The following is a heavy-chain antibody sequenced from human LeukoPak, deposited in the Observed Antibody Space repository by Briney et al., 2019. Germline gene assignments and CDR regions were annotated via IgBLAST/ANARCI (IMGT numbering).Heavy chain of an antibody. V-gene: IGHV4-59*01. D-gene: IGHD5-18*01. J-gene: IGHJ5*02. CDR1: GGSFSGYY. CDR3: ARDPMDTAMATS. Sequence: PSETLSLTCAVYGGSFSGYYWSWIRQPPGKGLEWIGYIYYSGSTNYNPSLKSRVTISVDTSKNQFSLKLSSVTAADTAVYYCARDPMDTAMATSWGQGTLVTVSS. CDR2: IYYSGST.